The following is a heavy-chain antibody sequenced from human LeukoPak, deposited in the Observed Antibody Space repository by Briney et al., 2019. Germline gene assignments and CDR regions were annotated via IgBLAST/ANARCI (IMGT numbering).Heavy chain of an antibody. CDR1: GFTFSDYY. D-gene: IGHD2-21*02. CDR3: ARLYCGGDCYVDY. Sequence: GGSLRLSCAASGFTFSDYYMTWFRQAPGKGLERVSYISSSGSTISYTDSVKGRFTISRDNARNSLYLQMNSLRVEDMAVYYCARLYCGGDCYVDYWGQGTLVTVSS. V-gene: IGHV3-11*01. J-gene: IGHJ4*02. CDR2: ISSSGSTI.